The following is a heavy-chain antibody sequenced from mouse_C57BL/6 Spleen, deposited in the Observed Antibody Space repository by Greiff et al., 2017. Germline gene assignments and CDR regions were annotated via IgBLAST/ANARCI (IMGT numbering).Heavy chain of an antibody. Sequence: VKLMESGPELVKPGASVKISCKASGYAFSSSWMNWVKQRPGKGLEWIGRIYPGDGDTNYNGKFKGKATLTADKSSSTAYMQLSSLTSEDSAVYFCARSTTPDYFDYWGQGTTLTVSS. D-gene: IGHD2-13*01. J-gene: IGHJ2*01. CDR2: IYPGDGDT. CDR3: ARSTTPDYFDY. CDR1: GYAFSSSW. V-gene: IGHV1-82*01.